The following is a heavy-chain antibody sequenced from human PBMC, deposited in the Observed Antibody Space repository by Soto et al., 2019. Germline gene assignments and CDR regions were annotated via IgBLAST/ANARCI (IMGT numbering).Heavy chain of an antibody. D-gene: IGHD2-15*01. J-gene: IGHJ4*02. V-gene: IGHV4-61*01. CDR1: GGSVSSGSYY. CDR2: IYYSGST. CDR3: ARVGDCSGGSCYSGYFDY. Sequence: PSETLSLTCTVSGGSVSSGSYYWSWIRQPPGKGLEWIGYIYYSGSTNYNPSLKSRVTISVDTSKNQFSLKLSSVTAADTAVYYCARVGDCSGGSCYSGYFDYWGQGTLVTVSS.